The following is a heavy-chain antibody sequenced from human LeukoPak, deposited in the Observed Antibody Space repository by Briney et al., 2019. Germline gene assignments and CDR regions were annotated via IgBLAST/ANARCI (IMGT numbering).Heavy chain of an antibody. V-gene: IGHV3-30-3*01. CDR3: ARDLSGWYSFDY. D-gene: IGHD6-19*01. CDR2: ISYDGSNK. Sequence: GGSLRLSCAASGFTFSNYGMHWVRQAPGKGLEWVAVISYDGSNKYYGDSVKGRFTISRDNSKNTVYLQMNSLRAEDAAVYYCARDLSGWYSFDYWGQGTPVTVSS. J-gene: IGHJ4*02. CDR1: GFTFSNYG.